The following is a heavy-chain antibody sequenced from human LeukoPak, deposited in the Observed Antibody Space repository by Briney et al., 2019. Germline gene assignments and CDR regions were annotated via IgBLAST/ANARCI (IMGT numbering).Heavy chain of an antibody. CDR2: IFGSGGSP. Sequence: PGGSLRLSCEASGFTFGSHAMCWVRQAPGKGLEWVAGIFGSGGSPHYADPVKGRFTISRDNSRNTVYLQINSLRAEDTAVYYCEKTTVGYSSGQKPAWPVDYWGQGTLVTVSS. J-gene: IGHJ4*02. D-gene: IGHD5-18*01. CDR1: GFTFGSHA. V-gene: IGHV3-23*01. CDR3: EKTTVGYSSGQKPAWPVDY.